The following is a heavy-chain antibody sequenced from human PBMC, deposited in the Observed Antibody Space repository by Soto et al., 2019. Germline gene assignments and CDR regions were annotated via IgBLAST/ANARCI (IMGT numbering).Heavy chain of an antibody. CDR3: ANARASSWYGEYADEDNDYYGMDV. V-gene: IGHV3-30*18. D-gene: IGHD6-13*01. CDR1: GFTFSSYG. Sequence: QVQLVESGGGVVQPGRSLRLSCAASGFTFSSYGMHWVRQAPGKGLEWVAVISYDGSNKYYADSVKGRFTISRDNSKNTRYLQITTLRPEHTAVYYCANARASSWYGEYADEDNDYYGMDVSGQGTTVTVSS. J-gene: IGHJ6*02. CDR2: ISYDGSNK.